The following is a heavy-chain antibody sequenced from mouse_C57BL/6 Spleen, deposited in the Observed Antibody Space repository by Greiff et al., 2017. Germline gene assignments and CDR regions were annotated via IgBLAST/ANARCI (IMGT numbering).Heavy chain of an antibody. D-gene: IGHD2-4*01. CDR3: ADYDRFAY. CDR2: ISDGGSYT. J-gene: IGHJ3*01. Sequence: EVQVVESGGGLVKPGGSLKLSCAASGFTFSSYAMSWVRQTPEKRLEWVATISDGGSYTYYPDNVKGRFTISRDNAKNNLYLQMSHLKSEDTAMYYCADYDRFAYWGQGTLVTVSA. CDR1: GFTFSSYA. V-gene: IGHV5-4*01.